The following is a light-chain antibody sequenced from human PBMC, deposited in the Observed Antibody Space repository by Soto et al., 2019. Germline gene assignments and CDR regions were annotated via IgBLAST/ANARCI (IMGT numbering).Light chain of an antibody. V-gene: IGLV2-14*03. CDR2: DVT. CDR1: SSDVGGYNY. CDR3: SSYTSISTYV. Sequence: QSVLTQPASVSGSPGQSINISCTGTSSDVGGYNYVSWYQHHPGKAPKLIIYDVTNRPSGVSNRFSGSKSGNTASLTISGLQAEDEADYYCSSYTSISTYVFGTGTKVTVL. J-gene: IGLJ1*01.